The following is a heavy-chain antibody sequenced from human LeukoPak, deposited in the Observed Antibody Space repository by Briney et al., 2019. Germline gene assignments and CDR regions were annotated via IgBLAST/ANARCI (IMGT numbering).Heavy chain of an antibody. CDR1: GGSFSGYY. D-gene: IGHD3-10*01. CDR2: VNHSGST. V-gene: IGHV4-34*01. J-gene: IGHJ4*02. CDR3: ASRGRAGDY. Sequence: SETLSLTCAVYGGSFSGYYWSWIRQPPGKGLEWIGEVNHSGSTNYNPSLKSRVTISVDTSKNQFSLKLSSVTAADTAVYYCASRGRAGDYWGQGTLVTVSS.